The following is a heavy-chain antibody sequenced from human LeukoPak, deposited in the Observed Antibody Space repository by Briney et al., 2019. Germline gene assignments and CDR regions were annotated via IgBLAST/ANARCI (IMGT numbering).Heavy chain of an antibody. Sequence: ASVKLSCKASGYTFTSYGISWVRQAPGQGLEWMGWISAYNGNTNYAQKLQGRVTMTTDTSTSTAYMELRSLRSDDTAVYYCARDLDIVVVPAAMYWFDPWGQGTLVTVSS. J-gene: IGHJ5*02. CDR2: ISAYNGNT. V-gene: IGHV1-18*01. CDR3: ARDLDIVVVPAAMYWFDP. CDR1: GYTFTSYG. D-gene: IGHD2-2*03.